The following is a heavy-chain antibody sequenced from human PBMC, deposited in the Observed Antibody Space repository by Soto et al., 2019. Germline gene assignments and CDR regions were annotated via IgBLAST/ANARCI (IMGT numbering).Heavy chain of an antibody. J-gene: IGHJ4*02. CDR1: GYMFTSYG. Sequence: ASVKVSCKASGYMFTSYGIHGVRQAPGQGLEWMGWISAHNGNTKNAQKFQGRVTMTTDTSTSTAYMELRSLRSEDTAVYYCARVAGSPDYWGQGTLVTVSS. V-gene: IGHV1-18*01. D-gene: IGHD1-26*01. CDR3: ARVAGSPDY. CDR2: ISAHNGNT.